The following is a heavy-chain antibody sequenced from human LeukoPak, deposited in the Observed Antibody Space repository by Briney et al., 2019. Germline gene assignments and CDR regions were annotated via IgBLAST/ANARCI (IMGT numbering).Heavy chain of an antibody. Sequence: GGSLRLSSTASGFTVSSNYMSWVRQAPGKGLEWVSVIYSGGSIYYADSVKGRFTISRDNSKNTLYLQMNSLRAEDTAVYYCARDLGLYPIWGQGRMVTVSS. CDR3: ARDLGLYPI. CDR2: IYSGGSI. D-gene: IGHD2-8*01. J-gene: IGHJ3*02. CDR1: GFTVSSNY. V-gene: IGHV3-53*01.